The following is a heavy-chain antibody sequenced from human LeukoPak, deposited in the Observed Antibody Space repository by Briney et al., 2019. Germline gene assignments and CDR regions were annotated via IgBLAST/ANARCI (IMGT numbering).Heavy chain of an antibody. D-gene: IGHD1/OR15-1a*01. CDR3: AKEEPGTTYFDY. CDR2: ISYDGSNK. V-gene: IGHV3-30*18. Sequence: GGSLRLSCAASGFTFSSYGMHWVRQAPGKGLEWVAVISYDGSNKYYADSVKGRFTISRDNSKNTLHLQMNSLRAEDTAVYYCAKEEPGTTYFDYWGQGTLVTVSS. J-gene: IGHJ4*02. CDR1: GFTFSSYG.